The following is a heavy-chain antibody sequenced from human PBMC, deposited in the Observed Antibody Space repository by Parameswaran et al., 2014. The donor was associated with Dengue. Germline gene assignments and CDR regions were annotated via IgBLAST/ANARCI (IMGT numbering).Heavy chain of an antibody. J-gene: IGHJ4*02. Sequence: PGASVKVSCKASGDTFSSYGISWVRQAPGQGLEWIGGIIPTYATPTYAQKFQGRLKITADESTSTVYMELSTLRSEDTALYFCTRDLRWRQVNCFDYWGQGTLVTVSS. V-gene: IGHV1-69*13. D-gene: IGHD2-21*02. CDR1: GDTFSSYG. CDR2: IIPTYATP. CDR3: TRDLRWRQVNCFDY.